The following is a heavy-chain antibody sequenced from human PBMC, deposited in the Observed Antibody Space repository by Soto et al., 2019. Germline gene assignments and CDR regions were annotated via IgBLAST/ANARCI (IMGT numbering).Heavy chain of an antibody. CDR3: ARKAAVNNWFDP. CDR2: IIPIFGTA. D-gene: IGHD6-19*01. CDR1: GGTFSSYA. Sequence: SVKVSCKASGGTFSSYAISWVLQAPGQGLEWMGGIIPIFGTANYAQKFQGRVTITADESTSTAYMELSSLRSEDTAVYYCARKAAVNNWFDPWGQGXLVTVYS. V-gene: IGHV1-69*13. J-gene: IGHJ5*02.